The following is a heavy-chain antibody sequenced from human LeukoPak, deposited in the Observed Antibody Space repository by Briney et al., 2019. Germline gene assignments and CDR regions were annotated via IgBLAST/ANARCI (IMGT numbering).Heavy chain of an antibody. V-gene: IGHV3-30*18. CDR2: ISYDGSNK. CDR1: GFTFSSYG. D-gene: IGHD4-17*01. CDR3: AKEIMTTVTYFDY. Sequence: PGGSLRLSCAASGFTFSSYGMHWVRQAPGKGLEWVAVISYDGSNKYYADSVKGRFTISRDNSKNTLYLQMNSLRAEDTAVYYCAKEIMTTVTYFDYWGQGTLVTVSS. J-gene: IGHJ4*02.